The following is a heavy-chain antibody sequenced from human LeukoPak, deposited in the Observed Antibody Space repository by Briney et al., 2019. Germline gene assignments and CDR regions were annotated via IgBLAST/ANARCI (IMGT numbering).Heavy chain of an antibody. CDR1: GFTFSDYY. D-gene: IGHD5-12*01. Sequence: GGSLRLSCAASGFTFSDYYMSWIRQAPGKGLEWVSYISSSGGTIYYADSVKGRFTISRDNAKNSLYLQMNSLRAEDTAVYYCARDVRYSGYDYYYYYYMDVWGKGTTVTVSS. CDR3: ARDVRYSGYDYYYYYYMDV. J-gene: IGHJ6*03. CDR2: ISSSGGTI. V-gene: IGHV3-11*01.